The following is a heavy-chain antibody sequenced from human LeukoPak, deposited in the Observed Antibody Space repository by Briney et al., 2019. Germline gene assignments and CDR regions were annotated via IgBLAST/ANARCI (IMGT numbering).Heavy chain of an antibody. CDR1: GFSFSSYA. V-gene: IGHV3-23*01. J-gene: IGHJ4*02. D-gene: IGHD1-26*01. CDR3: ARDPPPGVGATVNFDY. Sequence: PGGSLRLSCAASGFSFSSYAMSWVRQAPGKGLVWVSAISGSGGSTYYADSVKGRFTISRDNSKNTLYLQMNSLRAEDTAVYYCARDPPPGVGATVNFDYWGQGTLVTVSS. CDR2: ISGSGGST.